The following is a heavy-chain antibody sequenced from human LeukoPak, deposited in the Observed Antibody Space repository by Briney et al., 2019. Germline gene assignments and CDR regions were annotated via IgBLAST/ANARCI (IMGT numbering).Heavy chain of an antibody. J-gene: IGHJ4*02. V-gene: IGHV4-39*07. CDR2: IYYSGST. CDR1: GGSISSSSYY. D-gene: IGHD6-13*01. Sequence: SETLSLTCTVSGGSISSSSYYWGWIRQPPGKGLEWIGSIYYSGSTYYNPSLKSRVTISVDTSKNQFSLKLSSVTAADTAVYYCARTAATAGTGDYWGQGTLVTVSS. CDR3: ARTAATAGTGDY.